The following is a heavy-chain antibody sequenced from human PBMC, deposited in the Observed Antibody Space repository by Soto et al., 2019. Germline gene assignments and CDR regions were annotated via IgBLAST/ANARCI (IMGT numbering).Heavy chain of an antibody. CDR3: ARGRVGTAYFDY. V-gene: IGHV3-48*02. CDR1: GFTFSSNS. Sequence: LRLSCAASGFTFSSNSMNWVRQAPGKGLEWISYITSSSSTIYYADSVKGRFTISRDNAKNSVYLQMNSLRDEDTAVYYCARGRVGTAYFDYWGQGALVTVSS. CDR2: ITSSSSTI. D-gene: IGHD2-21*02. J-gene: IGHJ4*02.